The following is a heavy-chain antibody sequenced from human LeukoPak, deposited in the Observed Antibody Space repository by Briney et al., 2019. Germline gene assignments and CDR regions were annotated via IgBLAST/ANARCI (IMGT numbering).Heavy chain of an antibody. CDR3: ARDTNNGLDV. CDR1: GFTFDDYA. CDR2: ISWNSGSI. D-gene: IGHD1-20*01. J-gene: IGHJ6*02. Sequence: PGRSLRLSCAASGFTFDDYAMHWVRQAPGKGLEWVSGISWNSGSIGYADSVKGRFTITRDNAQNFMSLQMNNLKPEDTAVYYCARDTNNGLDVWGRGTTVTVS. V-gene: IGHV3-9*01.